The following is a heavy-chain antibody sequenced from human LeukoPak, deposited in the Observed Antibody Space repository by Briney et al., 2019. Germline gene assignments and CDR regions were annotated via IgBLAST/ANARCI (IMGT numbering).Heavy chain of an antibody. CDR1: GFAFSNAW. J-gene: IGHJ4*02. CDR3: TTGGYGGQFDY. V-gene: IGHV3-15*01. Sequence: GGSLRLSCAASGFAFSNAWMSWVRQAPGKGLEWVGRIKSKTDGGTTDYAAPVKGRFTISRDDSKNALYLQMNSLKTEDTAVYYCTTGGYGGQFDYWGQGTLVTVSS. CDR2: IKSKTDGGTT. D-gene: IGHD5-12*01.